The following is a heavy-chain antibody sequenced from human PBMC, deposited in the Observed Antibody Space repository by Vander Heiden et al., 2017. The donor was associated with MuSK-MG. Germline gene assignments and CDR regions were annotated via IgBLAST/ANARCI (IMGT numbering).Heavy chain of an antibody. CDR2: IYSGGST. V-gene: IGHV3-66*01. D-gene: IGHD6-19*01. CDR1: GFIVSSNY. Sequence: EVQLVESGGGLVQPGGSLRLPCADSGFIVSSNYMGWVRQAPGKGLEWVSVIYSGGSTYYADSVKGRFTISRDNSKNTLYLQMNSLRAEDTAVYYCARGDGIDSSGWYYWGQGTLVTVSS. CDR3: ARGDGIDSSGWYY. J-gene: IGHJ4*02.